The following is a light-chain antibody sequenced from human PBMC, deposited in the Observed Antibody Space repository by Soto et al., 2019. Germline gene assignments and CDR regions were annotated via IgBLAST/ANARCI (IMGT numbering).Light chain of an antibody. J-gene: IGKJ4*01. Sequence: EIVMTQSPATLSVSPGERATLSCRASQSVYSNLAWYQQKPGQAPRFLIYGASTRATGIPARFSGSGSGTEFTLTISSLQSEDFAVYHCQQYDNWPLTFGGGTKVDIK. V-gene: IGKV3-15*01. CDR2: GAS. CDR1: QSVYSN. CDR3: QQYDNWPLT.